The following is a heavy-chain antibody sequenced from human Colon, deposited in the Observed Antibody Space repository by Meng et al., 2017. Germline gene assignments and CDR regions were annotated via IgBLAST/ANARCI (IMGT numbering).Heavy chain of an antibody. D-gene: IGHD4-17*01. CDR2: IYYSGST. Sequence: PRGSCPGLVQPSQTPSLTCSVSGGSISSCDYYWSWIRPPPGKGLEWIGYIYYSGSTYSNASLKSRVTISIDRSKNQFSLKLSSVTAADTAVYYCARDRKHYGERGWFDPWGQGTLVTVSS. V-gene: IGHV4-30-4*01. CDR1: GGSISSCDYY. CDR3: ARDRKHYGERGWFDP. J-gene: IGHJ5*02.